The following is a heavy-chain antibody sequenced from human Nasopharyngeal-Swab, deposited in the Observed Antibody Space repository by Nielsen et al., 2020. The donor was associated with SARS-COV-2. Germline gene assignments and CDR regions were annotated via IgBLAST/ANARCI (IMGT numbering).Heavy chain of an antibody. J-gene: IGHJ4*02. V-gene: IGHV4-31*03. CDR3: ASTAAAFDN. Sequence: SETLSLTCTVSGGSINSGGYYWSWIRQHPGKGLEWIGYIYYSGSTFYNPSLESRVAMSVDTSKNQFSLNLSSVTAADAAVYYCASTAAAFDNWGQETLVTVSS. CDR2: IYYSGST. CDR1: GGSINSGGYY. D-gene: IGHD6-25*01.